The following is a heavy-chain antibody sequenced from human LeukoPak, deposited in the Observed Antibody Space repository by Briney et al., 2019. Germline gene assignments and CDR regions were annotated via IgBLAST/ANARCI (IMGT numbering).Heavy chain of an antibody. CDR2: INHSGST. CDR3: ARRGVGYCTNGVCPRYFDL. J-gene: IGHJ2*01. CDR1: GGSFSGYY. V-gene: IGHV4-34*01. D-gene: IGHD2-8*01. Sequence: PSETLSLTCAVYGGSFSGYYWSWVRQPPGKGLEWIGEINHSGSTNYNPSLKSRVTIPVDTSKNQFSLKLSSVTAADTAVYYCARRGVGYCTNGVCPRYFDLWGRGTLVTVSS.